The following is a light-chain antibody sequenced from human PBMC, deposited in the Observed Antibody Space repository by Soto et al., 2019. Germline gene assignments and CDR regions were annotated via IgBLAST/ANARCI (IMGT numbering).Light chain of an antibody. V-gene: IGKV3-20*01. J-gene: IGKJ1*01. CDR2: GAS. CDR1: QTVRSNY. Sequence: ETVLTQSPATLSLSPGERATLSCRASQTVRSNYLAWYRQTPGQAPRLLIYGASNRATGIADRFSGSGSGTDFTLIISRLEPEDFALYYCQQYGSSPWTFGQGTKLEI. CDR3: QQYGSSPWT.